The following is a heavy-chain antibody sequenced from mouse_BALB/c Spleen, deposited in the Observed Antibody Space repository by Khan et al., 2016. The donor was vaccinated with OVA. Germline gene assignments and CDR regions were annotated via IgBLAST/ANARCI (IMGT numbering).Heavy chain of an antibody. J-gene: IGHJ1*01. CDR2: ISSGSTYT. D-gene: IGHD2-3*01. V-gene: IGHV5-6-4*01. Sequence: EVELVESGGGLVKPGGSLKLSCAASGFSFSSYTMSWVRQTPEKRLEWVATISSGSTYTYSPDSVKGRFTISRDNAKNTLYLQRSRLRSEDTAIYYCTRDGYCAHWYFDVWGAGTTGTVSS. CDR1: GFSFSSYT. CDR3: TRDGYCAHWYFDV.